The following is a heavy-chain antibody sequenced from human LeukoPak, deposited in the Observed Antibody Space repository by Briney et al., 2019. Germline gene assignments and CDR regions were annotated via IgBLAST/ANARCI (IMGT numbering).Heavy chain of an antibody. D-gene: IGHD1-26*01. J-gene: IGHJ4*02. CDR3: AKDLGSGSYQPSDY. CDR1: GYTFTGYY. CDR2: IDPNSGGT. Sequence: ASVKVSCKASGYTFTGYYMHWVRQAPGQGIEWMGWIDPNSGGTNYAQRFQGRVAMTRDTSISTVYMELSSLRSDDTAVYYCAKDLGSGSYQPSDYWGQGTLVTVSS. V-gene: IGHV1-2*02.